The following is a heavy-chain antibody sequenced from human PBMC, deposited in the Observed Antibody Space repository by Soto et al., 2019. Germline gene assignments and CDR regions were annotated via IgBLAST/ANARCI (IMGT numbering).Heavy chain of an antibody. J-gene: IGHJ6*02. CDR2: ICFSGTT. CDR3: ARLYYASGSFPNNYYYYGMDV. V-gene: IGHV4-59*07. D-gene: IGHD3-10*01. Sequence: SVTLSLTCTLSGSSIMIFCWRWILQHPGKELDWIGYICFSGTTSYNPSLKSRVTISIDTSKNQFSLKLSSVTAADTAGYYCARLYYASGSFPNNYYYYGMDVWGQGTTVT. CDR1: GSSIMIFC.